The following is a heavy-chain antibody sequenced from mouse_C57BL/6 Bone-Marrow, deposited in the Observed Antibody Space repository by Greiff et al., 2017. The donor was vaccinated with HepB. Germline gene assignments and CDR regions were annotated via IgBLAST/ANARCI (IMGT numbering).Heavy chain of an antibody. CDR3: ARDGNWDGGFAY. CDR2: IRNKANGYTT. CDR1: GFTFTDYY. J-gene: IGHJ3*01. D-gene: IGHD4-1*01. V-gene: IGHV7-3*01. Sequence: EVKVEESGGGLVQPGGSLSLSCAASGFTFTDYYMSWVRQPPGKALEWLGFIRNKANGYTTEYSASVKGRFTISRDNSQSILYLQMNALRAEDSATYYCARDGNWDGGFAYGGQGTLVTVSA.